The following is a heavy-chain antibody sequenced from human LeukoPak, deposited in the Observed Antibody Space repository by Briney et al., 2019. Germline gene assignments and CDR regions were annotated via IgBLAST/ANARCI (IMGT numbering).Heavy chain of an antibody. CDR1: GYTFTSYD. J-gene: IGHJ3*01. V-gene: IGHV1-8*03. CDR2: MNPNSGNT. CDR3: ARSLSGSYYGRGDDDAFDL. D-gene: IGHD1-26*01. Sequence: GPSVKVSCKASGYTFTSYDINWVRQATGQGLAWMGWMNPNSGNTGYAQKFQGRVTITRNTSISTAYMELSSLTSDDTAVYYCARSLSGSYYGRGDDDAFDLWGQGTMVTVSS.